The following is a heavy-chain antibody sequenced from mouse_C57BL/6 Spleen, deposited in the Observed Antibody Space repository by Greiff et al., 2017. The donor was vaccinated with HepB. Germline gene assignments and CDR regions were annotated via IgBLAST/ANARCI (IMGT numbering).Heavy chain of an antibody. CDR2: IYPGDGDT. Sequence: QVQLKESGPELVKPGASVKISCKASGYAFSSSWMNWVKQRPGKGLEWIGRIYPGDGDTNYNGKFKGKATLTADTSSSTAYMQLSSLTSEDSAVYFCARGGDYDYVYAMDYWGQGTSVTVSS. V-gene: IGHV1-82*01. D-gene: IGHD2-4*01. CDR3: ARGGDYDYVYAMDY. CDR1: GYAFSSSW. J-gene: IGHJ4*01.